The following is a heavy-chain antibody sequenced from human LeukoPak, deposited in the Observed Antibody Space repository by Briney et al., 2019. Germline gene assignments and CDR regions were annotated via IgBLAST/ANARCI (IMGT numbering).Heavy chain of an antibody. J-gene: IGHJ5*02. D-gene: IGHD5-12*01. CDR2: INHSGST. V-gene: IGHV4-34*01. CDR3: ARLRGYSGYEYNWFDP. Sequence: SETLSLTCAVYGGSFSGYYWSWIRQPPGKGLEWIGEINHSGSTNYNPSLKSRVTTSVDTSKNQFSLKLSSVTAADTAVYYCARLRGYSGYEYNWFDPWGQGTLVTVSS. CDR1: GGSFSGYY.